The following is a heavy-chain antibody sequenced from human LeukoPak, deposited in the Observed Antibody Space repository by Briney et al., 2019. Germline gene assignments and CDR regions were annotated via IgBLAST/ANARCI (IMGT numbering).Heavy chain of an antibody. CDR2: IHYSGTT. D-gene: IGHD6-19*01. CDR1: GYSVDSGYF. V-gene: IGHV4-38-2*02. CDR3: ARDLGSGWSPGY. J-gene: IGHJ4*02. Sequence: SETLSLTCSVSGYSVDSGYFWGWIRQPPGKGLEWIGNIHYSGTTYYNPSLKSRVTISVDTSKNQFSLNLNSVTAADTAFYYCARDLGSGWSPGYWGQGTLVTVSS.